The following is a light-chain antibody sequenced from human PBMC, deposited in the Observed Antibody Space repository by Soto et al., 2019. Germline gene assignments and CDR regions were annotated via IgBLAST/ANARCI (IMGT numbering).Light chain of an antibody. V-gene: IGKV3-15*01. CDR2: GAS. Sequence: EIVMTQSPATLSVSPGERATLSCRASQSVSSNLAWYQQKPGQAPRLLIYGASTRATGIPARFSCSGSGTEFTLTISSLQSEDFTVYYCQQYNNWPPGMYTFGQGTKLEIK. CDR3: QQYNNWPPGMYT. CDR1: QSVSSN. J-gene: IGKJ2*01.